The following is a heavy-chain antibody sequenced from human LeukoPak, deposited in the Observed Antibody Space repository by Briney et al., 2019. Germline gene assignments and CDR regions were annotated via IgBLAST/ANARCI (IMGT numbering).Heavy chain of an antibody. CDR3: ASFAGSSWYTWDY. D-gene: IGHD6-13*01. Sequence: ASVKVSCKASGYTLTSYDINWVRQATGQGLEWMGWMNPNSGNTGYAQKFQGRVTMTRNTSISTAYMELSSLRSEDTAVYYCASFAGSSWYTWDYWGQGTLVTVSS. CDR1: GYTLTSYD. J-gene: IGHJ4*02. CDR2: MNPNSGNT. V-gene: IGHV1-8*01.